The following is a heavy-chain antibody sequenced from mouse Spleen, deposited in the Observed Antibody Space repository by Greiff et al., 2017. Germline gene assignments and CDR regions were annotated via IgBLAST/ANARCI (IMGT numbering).Heavy chain of an antibody. CDR1: GFNIKDDY. CDR3: TTLAGTGAMDY. D-gene: IGHD4-1*01. Sequence: DVQLQESGAELVRPGASVKLSCTASGFNIKDDYMHWVKQRPEQGLEWIGWIDPENGDTEYASKFQGKATITADTSSNTAYLQLSSLTSEDTAVYYCTTLAGTGAMDYWGQGTSVTVSS. CDR2: IDPENGDT. J-gene: IGHJ4*01. V-gene: IGHV14-4*01.